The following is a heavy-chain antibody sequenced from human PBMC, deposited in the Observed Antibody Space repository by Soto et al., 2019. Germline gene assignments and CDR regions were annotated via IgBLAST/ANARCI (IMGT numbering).Heavy chain of an antibody. J-gene: IGHJ4*02. CDR2: IWYDGSNK. V-gene: IGHV3-33*01. D-gene: IGHD6-19*01. CDR3: ARDPTAGAVAGNFDY. CDR1: GFTFSSYG. Sequence: GGSLRLSCAASGFTFSSYGMHWVRQAPGKGLEWVAVIWYDGSNKYYADSVKGRFTISRDNSKNTLYLQMNSLRAEDTAVYYCARDPTAGAVAGNFDYWGQGTLVTVSS.